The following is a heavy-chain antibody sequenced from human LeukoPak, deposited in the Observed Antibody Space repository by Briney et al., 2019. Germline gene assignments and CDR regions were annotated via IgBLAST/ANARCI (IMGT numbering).Heavy chain of an antibody. CDR1: GYRFISYW. CDR3: ARRAYYDSSGYSDY. Sequence: GESLKISCKGSGYRFISYWIGWVRQMPGKGLEWMGIIYPGDSDTRYSPSFQGQVTISADKSISTAYLQWSSLKASDTAMYYCARRAYYDSSGYSDYWGQGTLVTVSS. D-gene: IGHD3-22*01. J-gene: IGHJ4*02. CDR2: IYPGDSDT. V-gene: IGHV5-51*01.